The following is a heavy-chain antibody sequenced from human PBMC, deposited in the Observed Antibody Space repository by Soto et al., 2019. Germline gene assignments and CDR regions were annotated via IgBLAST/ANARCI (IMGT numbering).Heavy chain of an antibody. Sequence: QVQLVESGGGVVQPGRSLRLSCSVSGFTFSSHAMHLVRQAPGKGLEWVALISSDGSNKYYADSVKGRFTTSRHNSKTTIYLQMNSLRVEDTAVYYCARDDEGGSDCDLGYWGQGALVTVS. CDR2: ISSDGSNK. D-gene: IGHD1-26*01. CDR3: ARDDEGGSDCDLGY. CDR1: GFTFSSHA. V-gene: IGHV3-30-3*01. J-gene: IGHJ4*02.